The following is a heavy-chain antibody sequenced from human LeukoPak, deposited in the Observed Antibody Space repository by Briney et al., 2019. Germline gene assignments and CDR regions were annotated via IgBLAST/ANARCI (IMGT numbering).Heavy chain of an antibody. V-gene: IGHV3-7*04. D-gene: IGHD3-22*01. J-gene: IGHJ4*02. CDR1: GFTFSSYW. CDR3: ARDYFDSSGSY. Sequence: GGSLRLSCAASGFTFSSYWMKWVRQAPGKGLEWVANINQDESEKYYVDSVKGRFTISRDNAKSSLYLQMNSLRAEDTAVYYCARDYFDSSGSYWGQGTLVTVSS. CDR2: INQDESEK.